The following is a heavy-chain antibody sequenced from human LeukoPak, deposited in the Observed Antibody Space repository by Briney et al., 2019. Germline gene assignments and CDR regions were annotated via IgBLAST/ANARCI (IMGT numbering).Heavy chain of an antibody. V-gene: IGHV3-23*01. Sequence: GGSLRLSCTASGFTFSSYAMSWVRQVSGKGLEWVSVISGSGGSTYYADSVKGRFTISRDNSKNTLYLQMKSLRAEDTAVYYCAKEIYGDSTGGRFQHWGQGTLVTVSS. CDR3: AKEIYGDSTGGRFQH. CDR2: ISGSGGST. J-gene: IGHJ1*01. CDR1: GFTFSSYA. D-gene: IGHD4-17*01.